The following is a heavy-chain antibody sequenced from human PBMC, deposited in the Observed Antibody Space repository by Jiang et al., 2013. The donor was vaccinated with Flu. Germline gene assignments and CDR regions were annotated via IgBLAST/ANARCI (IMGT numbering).Heavy chain of an antibody. Sequence: FQGQVTISADKSISTAYLQWSSLKASDTAMYYCARHRAEMATRHFDYWGQGTLVTVSS. V-gene: IGHV5-51*01. D-gene: IGHD5-24*01. CDR3: ARHRAEMATRHFDY. J-gene: IGHJ4*02.